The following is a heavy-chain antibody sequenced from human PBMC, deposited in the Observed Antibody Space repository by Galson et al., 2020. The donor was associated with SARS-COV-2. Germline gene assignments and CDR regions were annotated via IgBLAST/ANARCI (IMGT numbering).Heavy chain of an antibody. D-gene: IGHD3-3*01. CDR2: LSYDGTYK. V-gene: IGHV3-30*03. Sequence: TGGSLRLSCVASGFNLNSFGMHWVRQAPGKGLEWVAVLSYDGTYKDYKESVKGRFTISRDISKNTLYLQMNSLRPEDTAFYFCARDPHELWSGLNWFDPWGQGTLVTVSS. J-gene: IGHJ5*02. CDR1: GFNLNSFG. CDR3: ARDPHELWSGLNWFDP.